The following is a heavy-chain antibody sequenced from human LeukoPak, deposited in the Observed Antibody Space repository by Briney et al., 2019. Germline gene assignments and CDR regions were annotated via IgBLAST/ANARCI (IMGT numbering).Heavy chain of an antibody. CDR3: ARGGRITIFGVATRGAFDI. CDR2: ISSNGGST. Sequence: GGSLRLSCAASGFTFSSYAMHWVRQAPGKGLEYVSAISSNGGSTYYANSVKGRFTISRDNSKNTLYLQMGSLRAEDMGVYYCARGGRITIFGVATRGAFDIWGQGTMVTVSS. V-gene: IGHV3-64*01. D-gene: IGHD3-3*01. CDR1: GFTFSSYA. J-gene: IGHJ3*02.